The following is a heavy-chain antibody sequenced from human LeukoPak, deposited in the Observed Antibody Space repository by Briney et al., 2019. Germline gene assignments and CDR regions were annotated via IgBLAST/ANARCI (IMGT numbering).Heavy chain of an antibody. J-gene: IGHJ3*02. Sequence: PGGSLRLSCAASGFAAFSTYSMNWVRQAPGKGLEWVPYISGSTTNIFYADSVKGRFTISRDNSKNSLYLQKNRLRDEDTALYYCASDFLGFGDYYAFNIWGQGTMVTVSS. D-gene: IGHD2-15*01. CDR2: ISGSTTNI. CDR3: ASDFLGFGDYYAFNI. CDR1: GFAAFSTYS. V-gene: IGHV3-48*02.